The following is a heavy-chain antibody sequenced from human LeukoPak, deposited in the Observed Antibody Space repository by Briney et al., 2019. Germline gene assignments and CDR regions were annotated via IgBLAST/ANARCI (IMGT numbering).Heavy chain of an antibody. J-gene: IGHJ4*02. D-gene: IGHD2-2*03. CDR2: ISGNGAST. V-gene: IGHV3-23*01. CDR1: GFTFSSYA. Sequence: GGSLRLSFAASGFTFSSYAMSWVRQAPGKGLEWVSTISGNGASTYYADSVKGRFTISRDNSKNTLYLQMNSLRAEDTAVYYCAKGSLDTVVVPAARGLVDDWGQGSLVTVSS. CDR3: AKGSLDTVVVPAARGLVDD.